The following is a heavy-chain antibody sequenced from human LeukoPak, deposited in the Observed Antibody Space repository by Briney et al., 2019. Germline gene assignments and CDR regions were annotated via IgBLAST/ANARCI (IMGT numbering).Heavy chain of an antibody. CDR1: GGTFSSYA. J-gene: IGHJ4*02. CDR2: IIPIFGTA. V-gene: IGHV1-69*05. D-gene: IGHD3-22*01. Sequence: GASVKVSCKASGGTFSSYAISWVRQAPGQGLEWMGRIIPIFGTANYAQKFQGRVTITTDESTSTAYMELSSLRSEDTAVYYCAREGYYYDGSGYYYADYWGQGTLVTVSS. CDR3: AREGYYYDGSGYYYADY.